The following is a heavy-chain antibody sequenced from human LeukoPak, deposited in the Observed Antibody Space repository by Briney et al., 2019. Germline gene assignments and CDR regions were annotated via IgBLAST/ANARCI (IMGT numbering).Heavy chain of an antibody. J-gene: IGHJ4*02. CDR3: ARTGYSGSYYYFDF. D-gene: IGHD1-26*01. CDR1: GGSFSGYY. Sequence: PSETLSLTCAVYGGSFSGYYWSWIRQPPGKGLEWIGEINHSGSTNYNPSLKSRVTMSVDTSKNQFSLKLSSVTAADTAVYYCARTGYSGSYYYFDFWGQGTLVTVSS. V-gene: IGHV4-34*01. CDR2: INHSGST.